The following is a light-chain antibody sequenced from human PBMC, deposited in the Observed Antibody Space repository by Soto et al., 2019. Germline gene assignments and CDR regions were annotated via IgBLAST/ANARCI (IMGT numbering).Light chain of an antibody. J-gene: IGLJ1*01. Sequence: QSVRTQPASVSGSPGQPITISCTGTSRDIGDSNYVSWYQQHPGKAPKLVIYDVSNRPSGVSNRSSGSKSANTASLTISGLQAEDEADYYCSSFRSSSTSYVFGTGTKVTVL. V-gene: IGLV2-14*03. CDR3: SSFRSSSTSYV. CDR2: DVS. CDR1: SRDIGDSNY.